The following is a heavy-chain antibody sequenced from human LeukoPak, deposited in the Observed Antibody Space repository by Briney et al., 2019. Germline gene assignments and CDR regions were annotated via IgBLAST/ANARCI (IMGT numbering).Heavy chain of an antibody. V-gene: IGHV1-2*06. Sequence: ASVKVSCKASGYTFTGYYMHWVRQAPGQGLEWMGRINPNSGGTNYAQKFQGRVTMTRDTSISTAHMELSRLRSDDTAVYYCARAAAGINWFDPWGQGTLVTVSS. CDR3: ARAAAGINWFDP. D-gene: IGHD6-13*01. CDR1: GYTFTGYY. CDR2: INPNSGGT. J-gene: IGHJ5*02.